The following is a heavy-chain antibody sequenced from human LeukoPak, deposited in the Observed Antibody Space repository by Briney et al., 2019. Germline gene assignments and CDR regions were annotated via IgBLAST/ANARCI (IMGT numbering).Heavy chain of an antibody. D-gene: IGHD3-10*01. Sequence: ASVKVSCKASGYTFTGYYMQWVRQAPGQGLEWMGWINPNSGDTNYAQKLQGRVTMTTDTSTSTAYMELRSLRSDDTAVYYCARGGDGGGLWFGEFFDYWGQGTLVTVSS. J-gene: IGHJ4*02. V-gene: IGHV1-2*02. CDR1: GYTFTGYY. CDR2: INPNSGDT. CDR3: ARGGDGGGLWFGEFFDY.